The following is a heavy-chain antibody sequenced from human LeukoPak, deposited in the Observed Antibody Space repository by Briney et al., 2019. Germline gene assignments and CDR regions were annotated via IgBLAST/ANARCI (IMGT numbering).Heavy chain of an antibody. D-gene: IGHD2-8*01. CDR1: GFTFSAFS. CDR2: VSSSSSSM. J-gene: IGHJ1*01. V-gene: IGHV3-21*01. Sequence: GGSLRLSCVGSGFTFSAFSMNWVRQAPGMGLEWVASVSSSSSSMYYSDSMQGRFTISRDNAKNSLYLQMNSLRAEDTAVYYCARFDCSNGVCYKVGYFQHWGQGTLVTVSS. CDR3: ARFDCSNGVCYKVGYFQH.